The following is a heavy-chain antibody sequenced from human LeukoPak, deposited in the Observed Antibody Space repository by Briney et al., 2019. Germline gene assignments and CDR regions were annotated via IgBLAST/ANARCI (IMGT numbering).Heavy chain of an antibody. D-gene: IGHD3-10*01. CDR1: GFTFNNFW. CDR3: ARDGGAGSGSYYKA. V-gene: IGHV3-7*05. Sequence: GGFLRLSCAASGFTFNNFWISWLLHARGKGLYQVANINEDGCERNYVDSVKGRFTISRASAMNSLYLKMNSLRAEDTAVYYCARDGGAGSGSYYKAWGQGTLVTVSS. J-gene: IGHJ5*02. CDR2: INEDGCER.